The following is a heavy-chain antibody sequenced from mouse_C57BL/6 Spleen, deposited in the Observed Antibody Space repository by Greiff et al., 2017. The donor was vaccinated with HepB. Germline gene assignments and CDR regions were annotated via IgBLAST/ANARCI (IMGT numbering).Heavy chain of an antibody. CDR3: ASRDSSGFDY. CDR1: GYTFTSYW. J-gene: IGHJ2*01. V-gene: IGHV1-50*01. D-gene: IGHD3-2*02. Sequence: QVQLQQPGAELVKPGASVKLSCKASGYTFTSYWMQWVKQRPGQGLEWIGEIDPSDSYTNYNQKFKGKATLTVDTASSTAYMQLSSLTSEDSAVYYCASRDSSGFDYWGQGTTLTVSS. CDR2: IDPSDSYT.